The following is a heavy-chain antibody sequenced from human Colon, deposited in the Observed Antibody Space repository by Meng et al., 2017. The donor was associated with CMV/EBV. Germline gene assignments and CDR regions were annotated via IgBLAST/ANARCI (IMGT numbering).Heavy chain of an antibody. CDR2: ISSRSSTI. CDR1: GFTFSIYG. V-gene: IGHV3-48*04. Sequence: GGSLRLSCAASGFTFSIYGMNWVRQAPGKGLEWVSYISSRSSTIYYADSVKGRFTISRENAKNSVYLQMNSLRAEDTAIYYCARERIVEVPAAAYFQHWGQGTLVTVSS. J-gene: IGHJ1*01. CDR3: ARERIVEVPAAAYFQH. D-gene: IGHD2-2*01.